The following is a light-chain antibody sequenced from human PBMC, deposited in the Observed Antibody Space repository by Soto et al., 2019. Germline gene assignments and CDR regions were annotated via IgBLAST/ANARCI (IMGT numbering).Light chain of an antibody. CDR3: QQYNAYSPA. CDR2: QAS. V-gene: IGKV1-5*03. CDR1: ESDSRW. Sequence: DSQMTQSPSTLYASVGDRVTITCRASESDSRWLAWYQQKPGRTPKLLIYQASTLETGVPSRFSGSGSGTEFNLPSSSLQPDDFATYYCQQYNAYSPAFGQGTKVEIK. J-gene: IGKJ1*01.